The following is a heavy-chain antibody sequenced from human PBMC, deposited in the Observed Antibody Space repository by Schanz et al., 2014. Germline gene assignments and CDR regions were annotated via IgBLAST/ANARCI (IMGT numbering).Heavy chain of an antibody. CDR1: GFTFNIYA. J-gene: IGHJ3*02. V-gene: IGHV3-23*01. Sequence: EVQLLESGGGLVQPGGSLRLSCAASGFTFNIYAMSWVRQAPGKGLEWVSAISGSGGSTYYADSVKGRFTISRDNSKNTLYLQMNSLRAEDTAVYYCAKGRFGELSAFDIWGQGTMVTVSS. D-gene: IGHD3-10*01. CDR2: ISGSGGST. CDR3: AKGRFGELSAFDI.